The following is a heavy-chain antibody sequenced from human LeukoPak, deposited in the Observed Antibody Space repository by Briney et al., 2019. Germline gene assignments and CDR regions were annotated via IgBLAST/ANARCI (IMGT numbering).Heavy chain of an antibody. Sequence: PGGSLRLSCAASGFTVSSNYMSWVRQAPGKGLEWVSVIYSGGSTYYADSVKGRFTISRDNSKNTLYLQMNSLRAEDTAVYYCARDPAVGARSYYYYGMDVWGQGTTVTVSS. J-gene: IGHJ6*02. D-gene: IGHD1-26*01. V-gene: IGHV3-66*01. CDR3: ARDPAVGARSYYYYGMDV. CDR1: GFTVSSNY. CDR2: IYSGGST.